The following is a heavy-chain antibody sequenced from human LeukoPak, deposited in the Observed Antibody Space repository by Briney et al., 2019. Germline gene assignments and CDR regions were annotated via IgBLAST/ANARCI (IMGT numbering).Heavy chain of an antibody. CDR2: FYHSGST. J-gene: IGHJ5*02. CDR1: DYSISSGYY. V-gene: IGHV4-38-2*02. CDR3: ARGRGYQLSSNWFDP. Sequence: SETLSLTCTVSDYSISSGYYWGWIRQPPGKGLEWIGSFYHSGSTYYNPSLKSRATISVDTSKNQFFLKLSSVTAADTAVYYCARGRGYQLSSNWFDPWGQGTLVTVSS. D-gene: IGHD2-2*01.